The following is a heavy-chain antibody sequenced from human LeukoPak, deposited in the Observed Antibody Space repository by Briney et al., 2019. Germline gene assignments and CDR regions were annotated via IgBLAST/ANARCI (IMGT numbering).Heavy chain of an antibody. CDR2: IYYSGRT. Sequence: SETLSLTCTVSGGSISSYYWSWIRQPPGKGLEWIGNIYYSGRTYYNPSLKNRVTISVDTSKNQFSLMLSSVTAADAAVYYCASIGVDYYSWFDYWGQGTQVTVSS. J-gene: IGHJ4*02. V-gene: IGHV4-59*04. D-gene: IGHD3-10*01. CDR1: GGSISSYY. CDR3: ASIGVDYYSWFDY.